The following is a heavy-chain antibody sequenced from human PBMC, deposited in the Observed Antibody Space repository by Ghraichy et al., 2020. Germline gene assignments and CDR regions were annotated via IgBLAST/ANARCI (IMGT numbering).Heavy chain of an antibody. V-gene: IGHV4-39*01. D-gene: IGHD3-16*01. CDR2: IYYSGSA. J-gene: IGHJ3*02. Sequence: SETLSLTCTVSGDSIISRSRYWGWVRQPPGKGLEWIGSIYYSGSAHYNPSLQSRGTISVDTSKSQFSLNLTSVTAADTAVYYCARHWDDDYFSNAFDMWGRGTMVTVSS. CDR3: ARHWDDDYFSNAFDM. CDR1: GDSIISRSRY.